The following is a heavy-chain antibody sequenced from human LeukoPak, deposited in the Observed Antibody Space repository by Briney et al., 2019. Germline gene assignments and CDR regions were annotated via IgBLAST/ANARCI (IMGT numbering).Heavy chain of an antibody. J-gene: IGHJ6*04. Sequence: GSLRLSCAASGFTFSSYSMNWVRQAPGKGLEWVSSISSSSSYIYYADSVKGRLTISRDNAKNSLYLQMNSLRAEDTAVYYCARSRITMVRGTPSHYYYYYGMDVWGKGTTVTVSS. CDR2: ISSSSSYI. CDR3: ARSRITMVRGTPSHYYYYYGMDV. V-gene: IGHV3-21*01. D-gene: IGHD3-10*01. CDR1: GFTFSSYS.